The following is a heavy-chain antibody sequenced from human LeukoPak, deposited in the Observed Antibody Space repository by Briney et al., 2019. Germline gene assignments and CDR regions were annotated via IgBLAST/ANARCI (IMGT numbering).Heavy chain of an antibody. V-gene: IGHV4-34*01. CDR3: AREGQPIGGDVY. CDR1: GGSFSGYY. J-gene: IGHJ4*02. CDR2: IYHSGST. D-gene: IGHD2-21*02. Sequence: SETLSLTCAVYGGSFSGYYWSWIRQPPGKGLEWIGYIYHSGSTYYNPSLKSRVTISVDRSKNQFSLKLSSVTAADTAVYYCAREGQPIGGDVYWGQGTLVTVSS.